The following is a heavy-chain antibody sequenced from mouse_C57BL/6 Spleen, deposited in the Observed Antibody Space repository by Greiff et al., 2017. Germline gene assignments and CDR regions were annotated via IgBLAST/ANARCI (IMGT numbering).Heavy chain of an antibody. V-gene: IGHV1-53*01. CDR1: GYTFTSYW. D-gene: IGHD2-3*01. CDR3: ARSHDGYLPMDD. CDR2: INPSNGGT. J-gene: IGHJ4*01. Sequence: QVQLQQSGTELVKPGASVKLSCKASGYTFTSYWMHWVKQRPGQGLEWIGNINPSNGGTTYNGKFKSKATLTVDKSSSTAYRQLSSLTSEDSAVYYCARSHDGYLPMDDWGQGTSVTVSS.